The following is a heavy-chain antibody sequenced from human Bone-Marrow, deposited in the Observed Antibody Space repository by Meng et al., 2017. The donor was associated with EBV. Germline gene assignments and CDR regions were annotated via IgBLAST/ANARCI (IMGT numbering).Heavy chain of an antibody. CDR1: GYTFTDYY. CDR2: VDPENGET. Sequence: VQVLQSGAEGKKPGTSVKISCKVSGYTFTDYYIHWVQQAPGKGLEWMGLVDPENGETKFAEKFQGRVSITADTSTDTAYLEVNSLRSEDTAIYYCVTRLASLTPDWGQGTLVTVSS. CDR3: VTRLASLTPD. D-gene: IGHD2-15*01. J-gene: IGHJ1*01. V-gene: IGHV1-69-2*01.